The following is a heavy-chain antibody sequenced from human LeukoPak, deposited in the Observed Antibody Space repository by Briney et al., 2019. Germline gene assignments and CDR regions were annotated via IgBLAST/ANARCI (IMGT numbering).Heavy chain of an antibody. CDR2: ISYHGSDQ. V-gene: IGHV3-30*04. CDR1: RFIFSNYA. CDR3: ARQDCSGGSCYLDY. D-gene: IGHD2-15*01. Sequence: GGSLRLSCAASRFIFSNYAMHWVRQAPGKGLDWVAVISYHGSDQYYADSVKGRFTISRDYSKNTLYLQMNSLRTEDKAVYYCARQDCSGGSCYLDYWGQGTLVTVSS. J-gene: IGHJ4*02.